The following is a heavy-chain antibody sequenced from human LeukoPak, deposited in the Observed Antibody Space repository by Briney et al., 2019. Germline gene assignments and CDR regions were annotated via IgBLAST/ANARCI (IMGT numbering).Heavy chain of an antibody. CDR2: INSDGSST. D-gene: IGHD4-17*01. V-gene: IGHV3-74*01. CDR1: GFTFSSYW. Sequence: GGSLRLSCAASGFTFSSYWMHWVRQAPGRGLVWVSRINSDGSSTSYADSVKGRFTISRDNAKNTLYLQMNSLGAEDTAVYYCARDPYPTVTTVLYGMDVWGQGTTVTVSS. CDR3: ARDPYPTVTTVLYGMDV. J-gene: IGHJ6*02.